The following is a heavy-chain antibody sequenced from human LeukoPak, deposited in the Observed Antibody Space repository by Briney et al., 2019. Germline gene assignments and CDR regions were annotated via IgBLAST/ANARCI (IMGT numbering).Heavy chain of an antibody. CDR3: ARGFGLYPHTNFDY. D-gene: IGHD3-10*01. Sequence: PSETLSLTCTVSGGSISSYYWSWIRQPPGKGLEWIGYIYYSGSTNYNPSLKSRVTISVDTSKNQFSLKLSSVTAADTAVYYCARGFGLYPHTNFDYWGQGTLVTVSS. CDR2: IYYSGST. CDR1: GGSISSYY. V-gene: IGHV4-59*01. J-gene: IGHJ4*02.